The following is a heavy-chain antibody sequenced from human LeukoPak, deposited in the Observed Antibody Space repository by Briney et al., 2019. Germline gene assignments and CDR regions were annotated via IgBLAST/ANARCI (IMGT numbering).Heavy chain of an antibody. CDR3: ASLAPRYCSSTSCHYQAYYYYYYGMDV. CDR1: GGSISSYY. CDR2: IYYSGST. D-gene: IGHD2-2*01. Sequence: SETLSLTCTVSGGSISSYYWSWIRQPPGKGLEWIGYIYYSGSTNYNPSLKSRVTISVDTSKNQFSLKLSSVTAADTAVYYCASLAPRYCSSTSCHYQAYYYYYYGMDVWGQGTTVTVSS. J-gene: IGHJ6*02. V-gene: IGHV4-59*01.